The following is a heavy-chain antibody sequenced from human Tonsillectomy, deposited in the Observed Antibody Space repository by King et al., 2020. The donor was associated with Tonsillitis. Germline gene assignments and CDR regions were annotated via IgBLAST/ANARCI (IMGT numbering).Heavy chain of an antibody. D-gene: IGHD2/OR15-2a*01. CDR2: ISYDGSKK. CDR1: GFTFRGYA. Sequence: VQLVESGGGVVQPGESLRLSCEASGFTFRGYAMHWARQAPGKGLEWVTVISYDGSKKYYTDSVKGRFNVSRDNSKNTLYLQMDSLRPEDTGVYYCAKDLTAESNMGGCEYWGQGILVAVSS. J-gene: IGHJ4*02. CDR3: AKDLTAESNMGGCEY. V-gene: IGHV3-30*10.